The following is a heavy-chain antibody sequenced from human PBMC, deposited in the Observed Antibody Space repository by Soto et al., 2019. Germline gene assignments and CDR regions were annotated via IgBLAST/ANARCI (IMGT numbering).Heavy chain of an antibody. J-gene: IGHJ4*02. Sequence: TSETLSLTCAVSGGSISSTNWWTWVRQSPGKGLEWIGEIYHSGSTNYNPSLKSRVTISVDTSKNQFSLKLSSLTAADTAVYYCARGYGRNFDYWGQGTLVTVSS. CDR3: ARGYGRNFDY. D-gene: IGHD5-18*01. CDR1: GGSISSTNW. CDR2: IYHSGST. V-gene: IGHV4-4*02.